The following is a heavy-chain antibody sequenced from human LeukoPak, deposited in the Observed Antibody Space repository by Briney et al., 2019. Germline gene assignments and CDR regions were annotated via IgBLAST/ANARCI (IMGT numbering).Heavy chain of an antibody. D-gene: IGHD1-26*01. Sequence: GGSLRLSCAASGFTFSSYSMNWVRQAPGKGLEWVSYISSSSSTIYYADSVKGRFTISRDNAKNSLSLQMNSLRDEDTAVYYCARGDWEWEPLDYWGQGNLVTGSS. CDR1: GFTFSSYS. V-gene: IGHV3-48*02. CDR3: ARGDWEWEPLDY. J-gene: IGHJ4*02. CDR2: ISSSSSTI.